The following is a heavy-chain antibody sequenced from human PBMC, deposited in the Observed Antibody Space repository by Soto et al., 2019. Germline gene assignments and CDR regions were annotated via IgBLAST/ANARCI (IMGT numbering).Heavy chain of an antibody. CDR1: GLSLSTSGVA. CDR3: ALLYDSSAFYHAFNI. J-gene: IGHJ3*02. CDR2: IYWNDNE. V-gene: IGHV2-5*01. Sequence: ASGPTLVNPRHTLTLTGTFSGLSLSTSGVAVGWIRQPPGQAPEWLALIYWNDNERYSPSLKSRLTITKDTSKNQVLLTMTNMDRVDTATYYCALLYDSSAFYHAFNIWGQGTMVTVSS. D-gene: IGHD3-22*01.